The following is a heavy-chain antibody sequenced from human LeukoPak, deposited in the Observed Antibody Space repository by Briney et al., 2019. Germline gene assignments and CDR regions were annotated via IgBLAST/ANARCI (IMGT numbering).Heavy chain of an antibody. CDR3: ARGLGDIVLMVYAYRQWYFDL. CDR1: GFTFSSYW. V-gene: IGHV3-7*01. CDR2: IKQDGSEK. Sequence: GGSLRLSCAASGFTFSSYWMSWVRQAPGKGLEWVANIKQDGSEKYYVDSVKGRFTISRDNAKNSLYLQMNSLRDEDTAVYYCARGLGDIVLMVYAYRQWYFDLWGRGTLVTVSS. D-gene: IGHD2-8*01. J-gene: IGHJ2*01.